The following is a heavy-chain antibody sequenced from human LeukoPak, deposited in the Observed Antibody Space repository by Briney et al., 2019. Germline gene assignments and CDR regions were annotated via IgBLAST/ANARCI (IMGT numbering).Heavy chain of an antibody. D-gene: IGHD3-22*01. CDR3: ARDRYDSSGYPYYFDY. CDR1: GFTFGSFA. Sequence: GGSLRLSCAASGFTFGSFAMNWVRQAPGKGLERISGISGSSGSRDYADSVTGRFIISRDNSKNTLYLQMNSLKAEDTAVYYCARDRYDSSGYPYYFDYWGQGTLVTVSS. J-gene: IGHJ4*02. V-gene: IGHV3-23*01. CDR2: ISGSSGSR.